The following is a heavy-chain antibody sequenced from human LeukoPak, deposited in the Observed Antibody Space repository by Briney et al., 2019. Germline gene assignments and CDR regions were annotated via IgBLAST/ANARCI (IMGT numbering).Heavy chain of an antibody. CDR3: ARDPNSSGWYYFDY. CDR1: GYTFTGYY. D-gene: IGHD6-19*01. Sequence: ASVKVSCKASGYTFTGYYMHWVRQAPGQGLEWMGWINPNSGGTNYAQKFQGRVTMTRDTSISTAYMELSRLRSDDTAVYYCARDPNSSGWYYFDYWGQGTLVTVSS. V-gene: IGHV1-2*02. CDR2: INPNSGGT. J-gene: IGHJ4*02.